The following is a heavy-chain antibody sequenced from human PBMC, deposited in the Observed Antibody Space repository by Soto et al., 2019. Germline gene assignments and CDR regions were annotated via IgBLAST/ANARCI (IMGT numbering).Heavy chain of an antibody. CDR3: AREGFVPAATTNGYYYYGIDV. D-gene: IGHD2-2*01. CDR2: IGTAGDT. V-gene: IGHV3-13*01. Sequence: PGGSLRLSCAASGFTFSSYDMHWFRQATGKGLEWVSAIGTAGDTYYPGSVKGRFTISRENAKNSLYLQMNSLRAGDTAVYYCAREGFVPAATTNGYYYYGIDVWGQGTTVTVSS. CDR1: GFTFSSYD. J-gene: IGHJ6*02.